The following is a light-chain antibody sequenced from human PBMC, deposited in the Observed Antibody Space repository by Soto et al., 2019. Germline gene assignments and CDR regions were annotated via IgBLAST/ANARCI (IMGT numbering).Light chain of an antibody. CDR1: QSVSSN. Sequence: EIVMTQSPATLSVSPGERATLSCRASQSVSSNLAWYQQKPGQAPRLLIYGAYTRATGIPARFSGSGSGTEFTLNLSSLQSEDFAVDFCQQYNHWPPYTFGQGTKLEIK. J-gene: IGKJ2*01. CDR2: GAY. CDR3: QQYNHWPPYT. V-gene: IGKV3-15*01.